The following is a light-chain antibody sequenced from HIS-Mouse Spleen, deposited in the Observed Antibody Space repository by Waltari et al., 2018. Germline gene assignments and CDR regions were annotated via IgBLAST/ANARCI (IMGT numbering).Light chain of an antibody. J-gene: IGKJ4*01. CDR2: DAS. CDR3: QQRSNWPT. V-gene: IGKV3-11*01. CDR1: QSVSSY. Sequence: ELVFTQSPATLSLSPGERAPLSFSASQSVSSYLACYQQNPGQAPRLLIYDASNRATGIPARFSGSGSGTDFTLTISSLETEDFAVYYCQQRSNWPTFGGGTKVEIK.